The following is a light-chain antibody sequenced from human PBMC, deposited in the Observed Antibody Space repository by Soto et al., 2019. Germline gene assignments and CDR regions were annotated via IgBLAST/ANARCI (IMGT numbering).Light chain of an antibody. CDR1: QSISRW. CDR2: DAF. V-gene: IGKV1-5*01. CDR3: QHYNNYR. Sequence: DIQMTQSPSTLSSSLGDRVTITCRASQSISRWLAWYQQKPGKAPKLLIYDAFSLQSGAPSRFSGSGSGTELTLTISRLQPDEFATYFCQHYNNYRFGQGTKLDI. J-gene: IGKJ1*01.